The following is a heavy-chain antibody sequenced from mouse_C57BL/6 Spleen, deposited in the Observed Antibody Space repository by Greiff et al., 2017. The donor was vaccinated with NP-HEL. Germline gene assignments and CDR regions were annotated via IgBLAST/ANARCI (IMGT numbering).Heavy chain of an antibody. J-gene: IGHJ2*01. CDR1: GYTFTDYY. D-gene: IGHD4-1*01. V-gene: IGHV1-19*01. Sequence: EVQLQQSGPVLVKPGASVKMSCKASGYTFTDYYMNWVKQSHGKSLEWIGVINPYNGGTSYNQKFKGKATLTVDKSSSTAYMELNSLTSEDSAVYYCASKEPNWEEGYFDYWGQGTTLTVSS. CDR2: INPYNGGT. CDR3: ASKEPNWEEGYFDY.